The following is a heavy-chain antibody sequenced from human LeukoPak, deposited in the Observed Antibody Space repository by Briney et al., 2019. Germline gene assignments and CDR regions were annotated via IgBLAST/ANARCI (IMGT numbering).Heavy chain of an antibody. D-gene: IGHD2-15*01. CDR1: GGSISSYY. CDR3: AREESGYCNGGSCPLYFDS. CDR2: IYTSGDT. Sequence: SETLSLTWTVSGGSISSYYWSWIRQPAGKGLEWIGRIYTSGDTNYNPSLKSRVTMSVDTSKNQFSLRLNSVTAADTAVYYCAREESGYCNGGSCPLYFDSWGQGTLVTVSS. J-gene: IGHJ4*02. V-gene: IGHV4-4*07.